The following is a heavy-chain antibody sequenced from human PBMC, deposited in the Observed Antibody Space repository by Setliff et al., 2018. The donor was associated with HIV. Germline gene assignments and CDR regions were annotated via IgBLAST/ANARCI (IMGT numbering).Heavy chain of an antibody. CDR2: VDPSGGST. J-gene: IGHJ6*02. D-gene: IGHD3-22*01. Sequence: ASVKVSCKASGYIFTSYYMRWLRQVPGQGLEWMGIVDPSGGSTHYAQKFEGRVTMTRDTSTSTFHMELSSLTSEDRAIYYCARDGRAVTSLMVVVSLKNGMDVWGQGTTVTVSS. CDR1: GYIFTSYY. CDR3: ARDGRAVTSLMVVVSLKNGMDV. V-gene: IGHV1-46*01.